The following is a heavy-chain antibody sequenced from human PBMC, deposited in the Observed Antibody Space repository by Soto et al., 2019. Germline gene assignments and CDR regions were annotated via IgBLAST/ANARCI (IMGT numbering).Heavy chain of an antibody. J-gene: IGHJ4*02. CDR2: ITSNGGST. V-gene: IGHV3-64D*06. CDR1: GFTFRSYF. D-gene: IGHD6-13*01. CDR3: LVASAAY. Sequence: GGSLRLSCSASGFTFRSYFMNWVRQAPGKGLEYVSGITSNGGSTFYADSVKGRFIISRDNSQNTVYLQMSSLTTADTAVYYCLVASAAYWGQGTQVTVSS.